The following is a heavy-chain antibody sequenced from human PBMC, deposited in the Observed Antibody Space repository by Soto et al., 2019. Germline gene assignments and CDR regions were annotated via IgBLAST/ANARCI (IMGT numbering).Heavy chain of an antibody. D-gene: IGHD2-15*01. CDR1: GYTFTSYG. CDR2: ISAYNGNT. Sequence: ASVKVSCKASGYTFTSYGISWVRQAPGQGLEWMGWISAYNGNTNYAQKLQGRVTMTTDTSTSTAYMELRSLRSDDTAVYYCARKIVVVVAATPRNWFAPWGQGTLVTVSS. V-gene: IGHV1-18*01. J-gene: IGHJ5*02. CDR3: ARKIVVVVAATPRNWFAP.